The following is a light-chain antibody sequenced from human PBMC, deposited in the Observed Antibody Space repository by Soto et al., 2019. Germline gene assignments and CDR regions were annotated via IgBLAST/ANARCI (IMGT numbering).Light chain of an antibody. V-gene: IGKV3-20*01. CDR1: QSVSSSY. CDR3: QQYGSSPPLT. Sequence: DIVLTQSPGTLSLSPGERATLSCRASQSVSSSYLAWYQQKPGQAPRLLIYGASSRATGIPDRFSGSGSGTDFTLNISRLEPEDFAVYYCQQYGSSPPLTFGGGTKVEIK. J-gene: IGKJ4*01. CDR2: GAS.